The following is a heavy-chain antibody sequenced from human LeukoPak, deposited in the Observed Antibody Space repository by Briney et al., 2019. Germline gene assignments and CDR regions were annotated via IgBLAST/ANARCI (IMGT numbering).Heavy chain of an antibody. V-gene: IGHV4-30-2*01. CDR1: GGSISSGGYS. D-gene: IGHD6-19*01. J-gene: IGHJ4*02. CDR3: ASRGAVAGTGFDY. Sequence: SQTLSLTCAVSGGSISSGGYSWSWIRQPPGKGLEWIGYIYHSGSTYYNPSLKSRVTISVDRSKNQFSLKLSSVTAADTAVYYCASRGAVAGTGFDYWGQGTLVTVSS. CDR2: IYHSGST.